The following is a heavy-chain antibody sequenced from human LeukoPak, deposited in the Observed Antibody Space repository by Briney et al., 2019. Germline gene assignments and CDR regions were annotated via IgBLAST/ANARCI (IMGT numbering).Heavy chain of an antibody. CDR2: ISSGGGTI. CDR1: GFIFTDYY. CDR3: ATTRYPNIFDI. Sequence: GGSLRLSCAASGFIFTDYYMSWIREAPGKGLEWVSYISSGGGTISYADSLKGRFTISRDNTKKSLYLQMNSLRAEDTAVYYCATTRYPNIFDIWGQGTMVTVSS. V-gene: IGHV3-11*01. J-gene: IGHJ3*02. D-gene: IGHD3-9*01.